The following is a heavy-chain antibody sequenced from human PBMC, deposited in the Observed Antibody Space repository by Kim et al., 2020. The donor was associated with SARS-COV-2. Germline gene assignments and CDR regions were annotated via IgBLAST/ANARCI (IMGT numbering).Heavy chain of an antibody. CDR2: INHSGST. CDR3: ARRLTTEKHAYYYYGMDV. Sequence: SETLSLTCAVYGGSFSGYYWSWIRQPPGKGLEWIGEINHSGSTNYNPSLKSRVTISVDTSKNQFSLKLSSVTAADTAVYYCARRLTTEKHAYYYYGMDV. CDR1: GGSFSGYY. J-gene: IGHJ6*01. D-gene: IGHD4-4*01. V-gene: IGHV4-34*01.